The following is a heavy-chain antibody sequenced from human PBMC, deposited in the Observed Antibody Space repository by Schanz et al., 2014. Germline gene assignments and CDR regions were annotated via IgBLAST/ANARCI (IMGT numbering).Heavy chain of an antibody. V-gene: IGHV4-34*02. CDR1: GGSFSAYH. J-gene: IGHJ5*02. CDR3: ASRRRMGISMVRGILKGWFDP. D-gene: IGHD3-10*01. Sequence: QVQLQQWGAGLLKPSETLSLICVINGGSFSAYHWSWLRQSPGKGPEWIGEISHDGTTNYNPSLKSRVTISGDTSKNQFSLNLTSVTAADTAVYYCASRRRMGISMVRGILKGWFDPWGQGTLANDSS. CDR2: ISHDGTT.